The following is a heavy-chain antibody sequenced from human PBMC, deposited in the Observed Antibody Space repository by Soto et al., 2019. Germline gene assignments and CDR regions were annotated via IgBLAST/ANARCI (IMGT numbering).Heavy chain of an antibody. J-gene: IGHJ6*02. CDR1: GYTFTGYY. V-gene: IGHV1-2*04. CDR3: ARDGSGIVVATAYYGMDV. D-gene: IGHD3-22*01. Sequence: ASVKVSCKASGYTFTGYYMHWVRQAPGQGLEWMGWINPNSGGTNYAQKFQGWVTMTRDTSISTAYMELSRLRSDDTAVYYCARDGSGIVVATAYYGMDVWGQGTTVTVSS. CDR2: INPNSGGT.